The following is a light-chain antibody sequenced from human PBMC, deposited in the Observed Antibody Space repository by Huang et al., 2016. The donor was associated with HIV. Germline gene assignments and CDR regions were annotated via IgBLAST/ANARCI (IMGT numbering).Light chain of an antibody. CDR2: GAS. Sequence: DIQMNQSASSVSASLGDRVTITCRASQPISSWLAWYQQKPGEAPKLLIYGASTLQKGVPARFSGSGSGIDFTLTISSLQPEDFATYYCQQSKSLSRTFGQGTRLEIK. V-gene: IGKV1-12*01. J-gene: IGKJ2*01. CDR1: QPISSW. CDR3: QQSKSLSRT.